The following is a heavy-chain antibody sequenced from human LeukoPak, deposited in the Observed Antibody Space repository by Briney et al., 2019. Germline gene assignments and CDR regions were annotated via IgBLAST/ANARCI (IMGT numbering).Heavy chain of an antibody. D-gene: IGHD3-10*01. V-gene: IGHV4-39*01. CDR2: IYYSGST. CDR1: GGSISSSSYY. J-gene: IGHJ4*02. Sequence: MPSETLSLTCTVSGGSISSSSYYWGWIRQPPGKGLEWIGSIYYSGSTYYNPSLKSRVTISVDTSKNQFSLKLSSVTAADTAVYYCARNLLWFGETYFDYWGQGTLVTVSS. CDR3: ARNLLWFGETYFDY.